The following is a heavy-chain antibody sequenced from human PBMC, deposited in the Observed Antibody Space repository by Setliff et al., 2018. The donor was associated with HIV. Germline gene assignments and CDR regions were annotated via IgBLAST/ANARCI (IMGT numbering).Heavy chain of an antibody. Sequence: SETLSLTCTVSGGSISSYYWSWIRQPPGKGLEWIGYIYYSGSTNYNPSLKSRVTISVDTSKNQFSLKLSSVTAADTAVYYCARDSSYYYDSSGYSVVDYYYGMDVWGQGTTVTSP. CDR3: ARDSSYYYDSSGYSVVDYYYGMDV. CDR2: IYYSGST. J-gene: IGHJ6*02. V-gene: IGHV4-59*01. CDR1: GGSISSYY. D-gene: IGHD3-22*01.